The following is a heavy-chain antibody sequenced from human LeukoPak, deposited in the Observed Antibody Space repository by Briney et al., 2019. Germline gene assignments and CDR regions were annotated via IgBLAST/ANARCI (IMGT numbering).Heavy chain of an antibody. J-gene: IGHJ4*02. D-gene: IGHD6-19*01. V-gene: IGHV3-11*04. CDR1: GFTFSDYY. CDR2: ISSSGSTI. CDR3: ARGAPASSSGWSALRY. Sequence: GGSLRLSCAASGFTFSDYYMSWIRQAPGKGLEWVSYISSSGSTIYYADSVKGRFTISRDNAKNSLYLQMDSLRAEDTAVYYCARGAPASSSGWSALRYWGQGTLVTVSS.